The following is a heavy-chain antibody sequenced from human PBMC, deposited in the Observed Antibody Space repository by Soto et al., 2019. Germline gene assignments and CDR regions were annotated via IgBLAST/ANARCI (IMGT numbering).Heavy chain of an antibody. D-gene: IGHD6-19*01. CDR3: AKDGNWLDVYFDV. Sequence: VGSLRLSCVASGIEFSNYAMSWVRQAPGKGLEWVSISSASGRSRYHADSVKGRFTISRDNSKNTLYLHMTNLRAEDTAVYYCAKDGNWLDVYFDVWGQGTPVTVSS. CDR2: SSASGRSR. CDR1: GIEFSNYA. J-gene: IGHJ4*02. V-gene: IGHV3-23*01.